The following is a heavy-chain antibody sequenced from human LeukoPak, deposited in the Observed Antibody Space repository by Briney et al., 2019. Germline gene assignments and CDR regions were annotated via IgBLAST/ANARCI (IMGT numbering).Heavy chain of an antibody. D-gene: IGHD5-12*01. CDR2: IGSTSRDK. CDR1: GFTFSTST. J-gene: IGHJ4*02. CDR3: VRGDYRDY. Sequence: PGGSLRLSCAASGFTFSTSTMNWVRQAPGKGLERVSSIGSTSRDKYFVGSVRGRFTISRDNAKNSLYLEMNSLRADDTAVYYCVRGDYRDYWEQGTLVTVSS. V-gene: IGHV3-21*01.